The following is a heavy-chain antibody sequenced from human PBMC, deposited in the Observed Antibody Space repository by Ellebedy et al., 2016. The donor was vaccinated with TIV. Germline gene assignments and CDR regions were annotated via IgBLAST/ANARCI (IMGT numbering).Heavy chain of an antibody. CDR2: IKEDGSDI. J-gene: IGHJ5*02. CDR3: ATRSPNNWDYGGSHWFDP. Sequence: GESLKISCAASGFPFSTYWMSWVRQAPGKGPEWVANIKEDGSDITYADSVKGRFTISRDNAQNSLSLQMDSLRADVTTVYYCATRSPNNWDYGGSHWFDPWGQGTLVTVSS. V-gene: IGHV3-7*01. CDR1: GFPFSTYW. D-gene: IGHD1-7*01.